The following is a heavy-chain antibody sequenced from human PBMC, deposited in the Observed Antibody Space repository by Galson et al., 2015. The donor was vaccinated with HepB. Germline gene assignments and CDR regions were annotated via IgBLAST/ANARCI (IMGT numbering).Heavy chain of an antibody. CDR3: AKDCLGVVIYDY. CDR1: GFTFNQFA. Sequence: SLRLSCAASGFTFNQFAMSWVRQAPGKGLEWVSIISKSGDSTYYADSVKGRFTISRDNSKNTLYLQMNSLRAEDTALYYCAKDCLGVVIYDYWGQGALVTVSS. D-gene: IGHD3-3*01. J-gene: IGHJ4*02. V-gene: IGHV3-23*01. CDR2: ISKSGDST.